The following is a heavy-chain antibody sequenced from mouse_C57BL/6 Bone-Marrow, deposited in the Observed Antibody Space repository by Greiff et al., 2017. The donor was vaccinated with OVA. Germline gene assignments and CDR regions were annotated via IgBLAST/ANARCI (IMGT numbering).Heavy chain of an antibody. CDR2: IYPRSGNT. V-gene: IGHV1-81*01. CDR3: ARRGAQATGGY. Sequence: QVQLKQSGAELARPGASVKLSCKASGYTFTSYGISWVKQRTGQGLEWIGEIYPRSGNTYYNEKFKGKATLTADKSSSTAYMELRSLTSEDSAVYFCARRGAQATGGYWGQGTTLTVSS. J-gene: IGHJ2*01. CDR1: GYTFTSYG. D-gene: IGHD3-2*02.